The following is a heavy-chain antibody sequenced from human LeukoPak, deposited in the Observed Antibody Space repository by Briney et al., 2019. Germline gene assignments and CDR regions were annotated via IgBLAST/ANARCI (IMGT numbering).Heavy chain of an antibody. J-gene: IGHJ4*02. CDR2: IKQDGSEK. CDR1: GFTFSSYW. CDR3: ARGSTSGYYYFFRDY. Sequence: QPGGSLRLSCAASGFTFSSYWMSWVRQAPGKGLEWVANIKQDGSEKYYVDSVKGRFTISRDNAKNSLYLQMNSLRAEDTAVYYCARGSTSGYYYFFRDYWGQGTLVTVSS. V-gene: IGHV3-7*01. D-gene: IGHD3-22*01.